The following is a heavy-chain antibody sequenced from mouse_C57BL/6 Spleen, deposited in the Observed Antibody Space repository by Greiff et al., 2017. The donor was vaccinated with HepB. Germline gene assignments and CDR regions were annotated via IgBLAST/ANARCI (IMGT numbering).Heavy chain of an antibody. D-gene: IGHD1-1*01. Sequence: EVQLVESGGGLVKPGGSLKLSCAASGFTFSSYAMSWVRQTPEKRLEWVATISDGGSYTYYPDNVKGRFTISRDNAKNNLYLQMSHLKSEDTAMYYCARVGSSPYWYFDVWGTGTTVTVSS. CDR2: ISDGGSYT. CDR1: GFTFSSYA. J-gene: IGHJ1*03. V-gene: IGHV5-4*01. CDR3: ARVGSSPYWYFDV.